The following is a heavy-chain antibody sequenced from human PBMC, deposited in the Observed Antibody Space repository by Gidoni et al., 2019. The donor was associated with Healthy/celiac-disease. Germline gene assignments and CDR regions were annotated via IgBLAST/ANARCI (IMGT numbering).Heavy chain of an antibody. V-gene: IGHV3-15*01. CDR1: GFTFINSW. D-gene: IGHD3-16*02. CDR2: IKSKTDGRTT. J-gene: IGHJ4*02. Sequence: EVQLVQSGGGLLKPGGSLRLSFAASGFTFINSWMSLGRQAPGKGLEWVGSIKSKTDGRTTDYAAAGKGRLTISRDESKNTLYLQMNSLKTEDTAVYYCTTVMITFGGVIVMPPFFDYWGQGTLVTVSS. CDR3: TTVMITFGGVIVMPPFFDY.